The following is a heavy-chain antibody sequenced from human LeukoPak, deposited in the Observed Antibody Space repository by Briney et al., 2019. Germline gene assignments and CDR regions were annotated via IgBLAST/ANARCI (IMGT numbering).Heavy chain of an antibody. CDR1: GYTFTSYG. CDR2: ISAYNGNT. Sequence: GASVKVSCKASGYTFTSYGISWVRHAPGQGLEWSGWISAYNGNTNYAQKLRCIVTMTTDTSTSTAYMELRSLRSDDTAVYYRARSEGSSSWYYYYYYMDVWGKGTTVTVSS. V-gene: IGHV1-18*01. D-gene: IGHD6-13*01. CDR3: ARSEGSSSWYYYYYYMDV. J-gene: IGHJ6*03.